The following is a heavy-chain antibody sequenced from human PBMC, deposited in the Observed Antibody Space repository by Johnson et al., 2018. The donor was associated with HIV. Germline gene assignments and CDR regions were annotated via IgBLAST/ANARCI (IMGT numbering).Heavy chain of an antibody. J-gene: IGHJ3*01. V-gene: IGHV3-74*03. D-gene: IGHD2-21*01. CDR3: AKVDCGGDTCAGYDPFDL. Sequence: VQLVESGGGLVQPGGSLRLSCAASGFAFRTYWMVWVRQVPGKRPVWVARIYNDGSRTTYADSVRGRCTIPSAHAKYTVDLQMNRLRVEETAVYYGAKVDCGGDTCAGYDPFDLWGQGTFVTVSS. CDR2: IYNDGSRT. CDR1: GFAFRTYW.